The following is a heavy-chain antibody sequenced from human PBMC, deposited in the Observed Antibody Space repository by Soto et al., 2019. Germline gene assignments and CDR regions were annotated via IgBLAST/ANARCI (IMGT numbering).Heavy chain of an antibody. CDR3: ARADSGYAHGYYYYGMDV. CDR2: ISSSSSYT. CDR1: GFTFSDYY. D-gene: IGHD5-12*01. V-gene: IGHV3-11*06. Sequence: AGGSLRLSCAASGFTFSDYYMSWIRQAPGKGLEWVSYISSSSSYTNYADSVKGRFTISRDNAKNSLYLQMNSLRAEDTAVYYCARADSGYAHGYYYYGMDVWGQGTTVTVSS. J-gene: IGHJ6*02.